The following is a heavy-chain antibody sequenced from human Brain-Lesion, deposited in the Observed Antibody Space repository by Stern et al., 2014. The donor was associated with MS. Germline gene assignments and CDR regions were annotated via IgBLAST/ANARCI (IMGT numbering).Heavy chain of an antibody. CDR3: ARGESSRFYFYFDY. V-gene: IGHV4-30-4*01. Sequence: QVQLVESGRGLVKPSQTLPLTCNVSGDSISSGDNYWSWIRQSPGKGLEWIGYIDYIGRTFYNPSLKSPVTISVEPSQDQFSMSLSSVTAADTAVYYCARGESSRFYFYFDYWGQGNLVTVSS. CDR2: IDYIGRT. CDR1: GDSISSGDNY. D-gene: IGHD3-22*01. J-gene: IGHJ4*02.